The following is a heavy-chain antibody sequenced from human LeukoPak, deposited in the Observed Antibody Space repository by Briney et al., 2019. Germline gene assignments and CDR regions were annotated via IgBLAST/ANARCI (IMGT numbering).Heavy chain of an antibody. D-gene: IGHD5-18*01. CDR1: GFTFSSYA. CDR3: AKDSRRVSTVTAMVTKTRTFLDY. Sequence: GGSLRLSCAASGFTFSSYAMSWVRQAPGKGLEWVSDISSSSSTIYYADSVKGRFTISRDNSKNTLFLQMNSLRAEDTAVYYCAKDSRRVSTVTAMVTKTRTFLDYWGQGTLVTVSS. V-gene: IGHV3-48*01. CDR2: ISSSSSTI. J-gene: IGHJ4*02.